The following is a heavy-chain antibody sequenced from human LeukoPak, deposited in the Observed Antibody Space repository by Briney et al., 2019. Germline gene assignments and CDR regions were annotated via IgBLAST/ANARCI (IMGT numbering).Heavy chain of an antibody. CDR3: ARHRGVGVPYI. D-gene: IGHD3-3*01. Sequence: TSETLSLTCTVSGGSISSSSYYRGWIRQPPGKGLEWIGSIYYSGSTYYNPSLKSRVTISVDTSKNQFSLKLSSVTAADTAVYYCARHRGVGVPYIWGQGTTVTVSS. CDR2: IYYSGST. V-gene: IGHV4-39*01. J-gene: IGHJ6*02. CDR1: GGSISSSSYY.